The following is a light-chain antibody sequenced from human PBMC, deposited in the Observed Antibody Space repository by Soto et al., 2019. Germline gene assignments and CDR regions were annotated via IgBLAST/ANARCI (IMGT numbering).Light chain of an antibody. J-gene: IGKJ2*01. V-gene: IGKV3-15*01. Sequence: EIVMTQSPATLSVSPGERAIVSCRASQSVSSNLAWYQQKPGQAPRLLIYGASNRATGIPARFSGSGSGTEFTLTIGSLQSEDFAVYYCQQYNNWPRTFGQGTKLEIK. CDR3: QQYNNWPRT. CDR1: QSVSSN. CDR2: GAS.